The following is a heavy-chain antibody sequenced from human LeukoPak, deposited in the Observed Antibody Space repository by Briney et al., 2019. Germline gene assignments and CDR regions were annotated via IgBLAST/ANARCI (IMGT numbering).Heavy chain of an antibody. J-gene: IGHJ4*02. CDR2: INSDGSST. Sequence: GGSLRLSCAASGFTLRSHWMHWVRQAPGKGLVWVSRINSDGSSTTYADSVKGRFTISRDNAKNTLYLQMNSLRAEDTAVYYCARGSDGSGSSTPLFDYWGQGTLVTVSS. V-gene: IGHV3-74*01. CDR3: ARGSDGSGSSTPLFDY. D-gene: IGHD3-10*01. CDR1: GFTLRSHW.